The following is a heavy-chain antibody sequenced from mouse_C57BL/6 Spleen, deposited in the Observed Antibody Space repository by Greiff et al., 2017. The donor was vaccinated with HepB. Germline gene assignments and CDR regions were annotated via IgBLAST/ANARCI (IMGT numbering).Heavy chain of an antibody. CDR1: GYTFTDYY. V-gene: IGHV1-26*01. Sequence: VQLQQSGPELVKPGASVKISCKASGYTFTDYYMNWVKQSHGKSLEWIGDINPNNGGTSYNQKFKGKATLTVDKSSSTAYMELRSLTSEDSAVYYCARPTYGNYGFAYWGQGTLVTVSA. CDR2: INPNNGGT. D-gene: IGHD2-1*01. CDR3: ARPTYGNYGFAY. J-gene: IGHJ3*01.